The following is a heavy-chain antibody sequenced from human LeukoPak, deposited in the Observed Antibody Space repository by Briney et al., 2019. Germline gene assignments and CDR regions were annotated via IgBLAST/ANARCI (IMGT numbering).Heavy chain of an antibody. J-gene: IGHJ2*01. D-gene: IGHD2-21*02. Sequence: PSETLSLTCTVSDGSINNYYWSWIRQPAVKGLEWIGRIYTSGNTNYNPSLKSRVTMSIDTSKKQISLKLSSVTAADAAIYYCARYSAGGDKADLWGRGTLVSVSS. CDR2: IYTSGNT. CDR1: DGSINNYY. CDR3: ARYSAGGDKADL. V-gene: IGHV4-4*07.